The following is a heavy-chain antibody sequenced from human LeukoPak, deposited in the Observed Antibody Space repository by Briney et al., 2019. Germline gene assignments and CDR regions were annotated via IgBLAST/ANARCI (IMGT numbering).Heavy chain of an antibody. CDR3: ARRQYRFTMIVVVIRVNRIDAFDI. D-gene: IGHD3-22*01. J-gene: IGHJ3*02. CDR1: RGSFSGYY. Sequence: SETLSLTCAVYRGSFSGYYWSWIRQPPGKGLEWMGEVNHSGSTNYNPSLKSRVTISVYMSKHQFSLKLSSVTAADTAVYYCARRQYRFTMIVVVIRVNRIDAFDIWGQGTTVTVSS. CDR2: VNHSGST. V-gene: IGHV4-34*01.